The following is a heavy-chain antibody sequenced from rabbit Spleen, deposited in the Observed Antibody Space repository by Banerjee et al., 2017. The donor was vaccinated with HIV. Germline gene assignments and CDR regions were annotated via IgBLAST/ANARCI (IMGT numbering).Heavy chain of an antibody. J-gene: IGHJ4*01. Sequence: QEQLKETGGGLVQPGGSLTLSCKASGFDFSSYGVSWVRQAPGKGLEWIGYIDPIFHVTTYANWVNGRFSISRENTQNTVYLQLTSLTAADRATYFCARDLVGVIGWNFYLWGQGTLVTVS. D-gene: IGHD5-1*01. CDR2: IDPIFHVT. V-gene: IGHV1S47*01. CDR1: GFDFSSYG. CDR3: ARDLVGVIGWNFYL.